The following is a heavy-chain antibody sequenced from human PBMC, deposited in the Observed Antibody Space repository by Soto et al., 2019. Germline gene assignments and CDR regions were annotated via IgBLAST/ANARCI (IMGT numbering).Heavy chain of an antibody. CDR1: GFTFSSYG. CDR2: ISYDGSNK. V-gene: IGHV3-30*18. J-gene: IGHJ6*02. Sequence: QVQLVESGGGVVQPGRSLRLSCAASGFTFSSYGMHWVRQAPGKGLEWVAVISYDGSNKYYADSVKGRFTISRDNSKNTLYLQMNSLRAEDTAVYYCAKGRRYCSSTSCYGVYYYYYGMDVWGQGTTVTVSS. D-gene: IGHD2-2*01. CDR3: AKGRRYCSSTSCYGVYYYYYGMDV.